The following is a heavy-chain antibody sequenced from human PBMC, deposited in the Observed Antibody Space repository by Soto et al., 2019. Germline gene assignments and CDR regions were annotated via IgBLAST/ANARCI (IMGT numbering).Heavy chain of an antibody. D-gene: IGHD3-16*01. J-gene: IGHJ4*02. V-gene: IGHV4-34*01. CDR1: GGSFSDYY. CDR3: ARHAAYDSVWGKSDGSDY. CDR2: INHSGST. Sequence: SETLSLTCAVYGGSFSDYYWTWIRQPPGKELEWIGEINHSGSTNYNPSLKSRVTISVDTSKNQFSLHLSSVTAADTAVYYCARHAAYDSVWGKSDGSDYWGQGTLVTVSS.